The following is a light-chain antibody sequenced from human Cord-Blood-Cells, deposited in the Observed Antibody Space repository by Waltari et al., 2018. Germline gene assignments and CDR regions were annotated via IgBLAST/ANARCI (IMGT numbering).Light chain of an antibody. Sequence: IVLTQSQGTLSLSPRERATLSCSASQSVSSSYLAWYQQKPGQAPRLLIYGASSRATGIPDRFSGSGSGTDFTLTISRLEPEDFAVYYCQQYGSSPALTFGGGTKVEIK. CDR3: QQYGSSPALT. CDR2: GAS. CDR1: QSVSSSY. V-gene: IGKV3-20*01. J-gene: IGKJ4*01.